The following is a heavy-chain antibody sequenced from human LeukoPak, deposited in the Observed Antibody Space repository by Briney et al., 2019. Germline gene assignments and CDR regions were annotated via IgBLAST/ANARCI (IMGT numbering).Heavy chain of an antibody. V-gene: IGHV3-30*02. CDR3: AKAEDYYDSSGYRGNAFDI. CDR2: IRYDGSNK. D-gene: IGHD3-22*01. CDR1: GFTFSSYG. J-gene: IGHJ3*02. Sequence: GGSLRLSCAASGFTFSSYGMHWVRQAPGKGLEWVAFIRYDGSNKYYADSVKGRFTISRDNSKNTLYLQMNSLRAEDTAVYYCAKAEDYYDSSGYRGNAFDIWGQGTMVTVSS.